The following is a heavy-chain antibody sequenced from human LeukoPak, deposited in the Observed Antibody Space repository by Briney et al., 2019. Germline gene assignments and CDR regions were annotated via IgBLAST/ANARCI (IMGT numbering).Heavy chain of an antibody. D-gene: IGHD1-26*01. J-gene: IGHJ4*02. V-gene: IGHV3-21*01. Sequence: PGGSLRLSCAASGFAFSSYRMTWVRQAPGKGLEWVSSISSSSSCIYYADSVKGRFTISRDNAKNSLYLQMNSLRAEDTAVYYCARGYGPPVGATIDPFDYWGQGTLVTVSS. CDR2: ISSSSSCI. CDR1: GFAFSSYR. CDR3: ARGYGPPVGATIDPFDY.